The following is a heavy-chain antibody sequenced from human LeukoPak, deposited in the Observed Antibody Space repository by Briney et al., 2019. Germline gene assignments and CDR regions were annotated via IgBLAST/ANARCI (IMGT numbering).Heavy chain of an antibody. CDR3: AKGVAVAGDLDY. Sequence: GGSLRLSCAAAGFTFSSYGMHWVRQAPGKGLEWVAFIRYDGSNKYYADSVKGRFTISRDNSKNTLYLQMNSLRAEDTAVYYCAKGVAVAGDLDYWGQGTLVTVSS. CDR2: IRYDGSNK. CDR1: GFTFSSYG. J-gene: IGHJ4*02. V-gene: IGHV3-30*02. D-gene: IGHD6-19*01.